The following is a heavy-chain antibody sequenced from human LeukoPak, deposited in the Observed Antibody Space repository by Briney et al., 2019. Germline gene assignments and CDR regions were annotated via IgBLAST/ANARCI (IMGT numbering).Heavy chain of an antibody. CDR2: IRSNSDGGTI. V-gene: IGHV3-15*07. Sequence: PGGSLRLSCAMSGFTFSNAWMNWVRQAPGKGLEWVGRIRSNSDGGTIDYAAPVKGRFTLSRDDSKTTPYLQMNSLQTEDTAVYYCATDFYDSTWGQGTLVTVSS. D-gene: IGHD3-22*01. J-gene: IGHJ5*02. CDR1: GFTFSNAW. CDR3: ATDFYDST.